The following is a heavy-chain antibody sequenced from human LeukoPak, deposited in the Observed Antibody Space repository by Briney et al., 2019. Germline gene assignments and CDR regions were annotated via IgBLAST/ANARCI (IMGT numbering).Heavy chain of an antibody. CDR1: GGSISSGDYY. J-gene: IGHJ4*02. V-gene: IGHV4-30-4*01. D-gene: IGHD3-3*02. CDR2: IYYSGST. CDR3: ARSNALGAFDY. Sequence: PSETLSLTCTVSGGSISSGDYYWSWIRQPPGKGLEWIGYIYYSGSTYYNPSLKSRVTISVDTSKNQFSLKLSSVTAADTAVYYCARSNALGAFDYWGQGTLVTVSS.